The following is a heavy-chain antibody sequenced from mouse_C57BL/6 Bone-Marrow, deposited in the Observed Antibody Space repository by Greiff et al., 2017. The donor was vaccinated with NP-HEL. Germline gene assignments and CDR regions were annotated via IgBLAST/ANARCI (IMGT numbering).Heavy chain of an antibody. CDR3: ARAGSLYWYFDV. Sequence: QVQLQQPGAELVKPGASVKLSCKASGYTFTSYWMQWVKQRPGQGLEWIGEIDPSDSYTNSNQKFKGKATLTVDTSSSTAYMQLSSLTSEDSAVYYCARAGSLYWYFDVWGTGTTVTVSS. CDR1: GYTFTSYW. D-gene: IGHD1-1*01. CDR2: IDPSDSYT. V-gene: IGHV1-50*01. J-gene: IGHJ1*03.